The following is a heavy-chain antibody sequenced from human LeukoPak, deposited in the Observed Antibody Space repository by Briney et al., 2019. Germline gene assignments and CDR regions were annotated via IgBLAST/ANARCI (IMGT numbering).Heavy chain of an antibody. CDR1: GGTFSSYA. V-gene: IGHV1-69*05. J-gene: IGHJ3*02. CDR2: NIPIFGTA. CDR3: ASRGELLPSHYDAFDI. D-gene: IGHD1-26*01. Sequence: SVKVSCKASGGTFSSYAISWVRQAPGQGLEWMGGNIPIFGTANYAQKFQGRVTITTDESTSTAYMELSSLRSEDTAVYYCASRGELLPSHYDAFDIWGQGTMVTVSS.